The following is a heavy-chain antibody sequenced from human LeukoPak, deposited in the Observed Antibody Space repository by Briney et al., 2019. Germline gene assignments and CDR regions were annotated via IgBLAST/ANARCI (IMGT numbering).Heavy chain of an antibody. J-gene: IGHJ6*02. CDR2: ISWNSGSI. Sequence: GRSLRLSCAASGFIFDDYAMHWVRQAPGKGLEWVSGISWNSGSIGYADSVKGRFTISRDNAKNSLYLQMNSLRADDTALYYCAKDRTYTSYYYAMDVWGQGTTVTVSS. D-gene: IGHD4-11*01. CDR1: GFIFDDYA. CDR3: AKDRTYTSYYYAMDV. V-gene: IGHV3-9*01.